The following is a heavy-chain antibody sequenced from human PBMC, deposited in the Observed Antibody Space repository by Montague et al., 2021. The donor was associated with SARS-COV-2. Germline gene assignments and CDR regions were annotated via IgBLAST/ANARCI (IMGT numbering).Heavy chain of an antibody. CDR2: INHSGST. Sequence: SETLSLTCAVYGGSFSGYYWSWIRQPPGKGLEWIGEINHSGSTKYNPSLKSRVTISVDTSKSQFSLKLSSVTAADTAVYYCARVQRGYYYGLGLPAHFDYWAQGTLVTVSS. V-gene: IGHV4-34*01. J-gene: IGHJ4*02. CDR1: GGSFSGYY. D-gene: IGHD3-10*01. CDR3: ARVQRGYYYGLGLPAHFDY.